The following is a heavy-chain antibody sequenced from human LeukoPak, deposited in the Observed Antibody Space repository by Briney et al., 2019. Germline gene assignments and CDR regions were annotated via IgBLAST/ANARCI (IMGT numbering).Heavy chain of an antibody. J-gene: IGHJ4*02. CDR2: MYSGGST. D-gene: IGHD2-15*01. CDR3: ARLVAPVGFDY. CDR1: GFTVSSNY. V-gene: IGHV3-66*01. Sequence: PGGSLRLSCAASGFTVSSNYMTWVRQAPGKGLEWVSVMYSGGSTSYADSVKGRFTISRDNSKNMLFLQMNSLRAEDTAVYYCARLVAPVGFDYWGQGTLVTVSS.